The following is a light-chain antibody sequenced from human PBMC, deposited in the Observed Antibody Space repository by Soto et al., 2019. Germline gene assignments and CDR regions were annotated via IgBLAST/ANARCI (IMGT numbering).Light chain of an antibody. Sequence: DIEMTQSPSSLVASVGDRGTITCRASQNINKYLNWYQRKPGKAPKLLIYAASTLQTGVPSRFSGSGYGTEFTLSISSLQPEDSAVYFCHQSFRTPQKHTFGQGTNLQMK. CDR2: AAS. V-gene: IGKV1-39*01. CDR1: QNINKY. J-gene: IGKJ2*01. CDR3: HQSFRTPQKHT.